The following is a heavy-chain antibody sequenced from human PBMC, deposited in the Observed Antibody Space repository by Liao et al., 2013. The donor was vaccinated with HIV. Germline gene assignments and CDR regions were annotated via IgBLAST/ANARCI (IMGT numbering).Heavy chain of an antibody. V-gene: IGHV4-59*01. CDR3: VRGVWFGELALDS. D-gene: IGHD3-10*01. J-gene: IGHJ5*01. CDR2: IYYIGSA. CDR1: GGSMSNNY. Sequence: QVQLQESGPGLVKPSETLSLTCTVSGGSMSNNYWGWIRQPPGKGLEWIGYIYYIGSATYNPSLKSRVTISVDASKNQFSLKLSSVTAADTAVYYCVRGVWFGELALDSWGQGTLVTVSS.